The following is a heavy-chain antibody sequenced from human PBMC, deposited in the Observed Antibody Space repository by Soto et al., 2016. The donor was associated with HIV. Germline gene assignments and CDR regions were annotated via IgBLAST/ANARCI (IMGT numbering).Heavy chain of an antibody. CDR1: GGSISSGGYY. J-gene: IGHJ4*02. CDR3: ASAIAAAGXSPRDFDY. V-gene: IGHV4-31*03. CDR2: TYYSGST. D-gene: IGHD6-13*01. Sequence: QVQLQESGPGLVKPSQTLSLTCTVSGGSISSGGYYWSWIRQHPGKGLEWIGSTYYSGSTYYNPSLKSRVTISVDTSENQFSLKLSSVTAADTAVYYCASAIAAAGXSPRDFDYWGQGTLVTSPQ.